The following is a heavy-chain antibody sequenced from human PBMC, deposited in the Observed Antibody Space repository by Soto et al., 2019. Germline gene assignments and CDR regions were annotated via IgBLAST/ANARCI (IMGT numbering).Heavy chain of an antibody. V-gene: IGHV3-21*01. CDR2: ISSSSSYI. CDR1: GFTFSSYR. CDR3: ARGGSSWLDFDY. J-gene: IGHJ4*02. D-gene: IGHD6-13*01. Sequence: EVQLVESGGGLVKPGGSLRLACAASGFTFSSYRMNWVRQAPGKGLEWVSSISSSSSYIYYADSVKGRFTISRDNAKNSLYLQMNSLRADDTAVYYCARGGSSWLDFDYWGQGTLVTVS.